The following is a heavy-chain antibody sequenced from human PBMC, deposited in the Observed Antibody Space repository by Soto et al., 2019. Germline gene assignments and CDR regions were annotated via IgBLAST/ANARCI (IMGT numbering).Heavy chain of an antibody. CDR2: INHSGST. J-gene: IGHJ4*02. Sequence: SETLSLTCAVYGGSFSGYYWGWIRQPPGKGLEWIGEINHSGSTNYNPSLKSRVTISVDTSKNQFSLKLSSVTAADTALYYCARRRSRSSSSTWRYFDYWGQGILVTVSS. D-gene: IGHD6-6*01. V-gene: IGHV4-34*01. CDR1: GGSFSGYY. CDR3: ARRRSRSSSSTWRYFDY.